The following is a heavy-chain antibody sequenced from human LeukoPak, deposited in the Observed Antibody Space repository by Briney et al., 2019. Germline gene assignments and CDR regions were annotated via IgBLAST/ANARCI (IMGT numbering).Heavy chain of an antibody. CDR1: GFTVSSNY. CDR2: IYSGGST. V-gene: IGHV3-66*02. CDR3: ARDLGVWSGYPSDAFDI. D-gene: IGHD3-3*01. Sequence: GGSLRLSCAASGFTVSSNYMSWVRQAPGKGLEWVSVIYSGGSTYYADSVKGRFTISRDNSKNTLYLQMNSQRAEDTAVYYCARDLGVWSGYPSDAFDIWGQGTMVTVSS. J-gene: IGHJ3*02.